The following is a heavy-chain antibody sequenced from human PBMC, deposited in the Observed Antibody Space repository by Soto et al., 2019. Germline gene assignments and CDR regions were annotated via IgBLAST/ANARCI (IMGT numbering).Heavy chain of an antibody. Sequence: ASVKVSCKASGYTFTGYYMHWVRQAPGQGLEWMGWINPNSGGTNYAQKFQGRVTMTRDTSISTAYMELSRLRSDDTAVYYCARERSYYYDSSGYWENAFDICDQRTMVTVSS. CDR3: ARERSYYYDSSGYWENAFDI. J-gene: IGHJ3*02. CDR2: INPNSGGT. D-gene: IGHD3-22*01. CDR1: GYTFTGYY. V-gene: IGHV1-2*02.